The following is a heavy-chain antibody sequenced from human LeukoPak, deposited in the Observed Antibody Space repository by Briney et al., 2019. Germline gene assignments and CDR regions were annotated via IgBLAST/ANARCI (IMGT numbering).Heavy chain of an antibody. D-gene: IGHD2-2*01. CDR2: IWYGGSNK. CDR1: GFTFSSYG. V-gene: IGHV3-33*06. CDR3: AKLRRSLPGPAAVDY. J-gene: IGHJ4*02. Sequence: PGRSLRLSCAASGFTFSSYGMHWVRQAPGKGLEWVAVIWYGGSNKYYADSVKGRFTISRDNSKNTLYLQMNSLRAEDTAVYYCAKLRRSLPGPAAVDYWGQGTLVTVSS.